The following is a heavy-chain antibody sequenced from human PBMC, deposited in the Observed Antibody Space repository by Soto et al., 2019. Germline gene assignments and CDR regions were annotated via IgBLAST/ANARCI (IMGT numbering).Heavy chain of an antibody. CDR2: IIPLFGTA. CDR1: GGTFSTYT. J-gene: IGHJ5*02. CDR3: ARSQDSSGYWNNCFDP. V-gene: IGHV1-69*13. D-gene: IGHD3-22*01. Sequence: SVKVSCKASGGTFSTYTMTWVRQAPGQGLEWMGGIIPLFGTANYAQKFQGRVTITADESTSTVYMELSSLRSEDTAVYYCARSQDSSGYWNNCFDPWGQGTLVTVSS.